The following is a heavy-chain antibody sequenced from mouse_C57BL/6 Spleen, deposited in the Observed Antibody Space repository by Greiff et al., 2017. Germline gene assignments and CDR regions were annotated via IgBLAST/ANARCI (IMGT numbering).Heavy chain of an antibody. CDR3: ARPLYDYAWFAY. D-gene: IGHD2-4*01. Sequence: VKLMESGPGLVQPSQSLSITCTVSGFSLTSYGVHWVRQSPGKGLEWLGVIWSGGSTDYNAAFISRLSISKDNSKSQVFFKMNSLQADDTAIYYCARPLYDYAWFAYWGQGALVTVSA. V-gene: IGHV2-2*01. CDR2: IWSGGST. J-gene: IGHJ3*01. CDR1: GFSLTSYG.